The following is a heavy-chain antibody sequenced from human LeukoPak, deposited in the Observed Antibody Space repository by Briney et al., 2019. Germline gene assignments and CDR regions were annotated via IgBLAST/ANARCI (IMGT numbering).Heavy chain of an antibody. V-gene: IGHV1-2*02. J-gene: IGHJ3*02. CDR2: INPNSGGT. CDR1: GYTFTGYY. Sequence: GASVKVSCKASGYTFTGYYMHWVRQAPGQGLEWMGWINPNSGGTNYAQKFQGRVTMTRDTSISTAYMELSRLRSDDTAVYYCARGMAIAAAGHYAFDIWGQGTMVTVSS. CDR3: ARGMAIAAAGHYAFDI. D-gene: IGHD6-13*01.